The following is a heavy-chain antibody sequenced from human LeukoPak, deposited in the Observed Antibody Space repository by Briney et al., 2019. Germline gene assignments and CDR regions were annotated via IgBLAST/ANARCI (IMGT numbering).Heavy chain of an antibody. D-gene: IGHD3-22*01. Sequence: ASVKVSCKASGYTFTGYYTHWVRQAPGQGLEWMGWINPNSGGTNYAQKFQGRVTMTRDTSISTAYMELSRLRSDDTAVYYCARSYYDSSGYPEGFDYWGQGTLVTVSS. CDR2: INPNSGGT. CDR1: GYTFTGYY. V-gene: IGHV1-2*02. J-gene: IGHJ4*02. CDR3: ARSYYDSSGYPEGFDY.